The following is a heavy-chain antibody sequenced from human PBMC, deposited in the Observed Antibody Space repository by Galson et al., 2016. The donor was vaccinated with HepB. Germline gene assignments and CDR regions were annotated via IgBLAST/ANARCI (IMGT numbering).Heavy chain of an antibody. V-gene: IGHV6-1*01. CDR3: TRERRYCSDGSCYSSDY. CDR2: TYYRSAWLD. Sequence: CAISGDSVSSNSATWNWIRQSPSRGLEWLGRTYYRSAWLDDYAIPVKSRISINPDTSKNRFSLHLSSVTPEDTAVYYCTRERRYCSDGSCYSSDYWGLGILVTVSS. CDR1: GDSVSSNSAT. D-gene: IGHD2-15*01. J-gene: IGHJ4*02.